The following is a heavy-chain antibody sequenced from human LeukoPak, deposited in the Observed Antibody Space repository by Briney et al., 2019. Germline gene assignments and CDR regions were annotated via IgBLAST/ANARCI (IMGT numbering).Heavy chain of an antibody. V-gene: IGHV4-59*01. J-gene: IGHJ5*02. CDR3: ARDRLQLQS. CDR1: GGSISNYF. Sequence: SETLSLTCTVSGGSISNYFWNWIRQPPGKGLEWIGYIYYTGNTNYNPSLKSRVTVSVDTSKNQFSLKLSSVTAADTAVYYCARDRLQLQSWGQGTLVTVSS. D-gene: IGHD5-24*01. CDR2: IYYTGNT.